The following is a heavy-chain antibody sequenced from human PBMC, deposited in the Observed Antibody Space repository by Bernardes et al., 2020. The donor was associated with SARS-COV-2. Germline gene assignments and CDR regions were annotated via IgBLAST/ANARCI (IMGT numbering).Heavy chain of an antibody. CDR2: IYSGGST. V-gene: IGHV3-53*01. D-gene: IGHD2-2*02. J-gene: IGHJ6*02. Sequence: GGSLRLSCAASGFTVSSNYMSWVRQAPGKGLEWVSVIYSGGSTYYADSVKGRFTISRDNSKNTLYLQMNSLRAEDTAVYYCARDCSSTSCYSYYGMDVWGQGTTVTVSS. CDR1: GFTVSSNY. CDR3: ARDCSSTSCYSYYGMDV.